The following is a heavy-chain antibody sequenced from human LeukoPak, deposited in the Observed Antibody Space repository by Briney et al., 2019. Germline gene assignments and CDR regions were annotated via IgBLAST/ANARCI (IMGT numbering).Heavy chain of an antibody. CDR3: ARGDDYSNYWYFQH. CDR1: GGTFSSYA. J-gene: IGHJ1*01. V-gene: IGHV1-69*13. Sequence: GASVKVSCKASGGTFSSYAISWVRQAPGQGLEWMGGIIPIFGTANYAQKFQGRVTITADESTSTAYMELSSLRSEDTAVYYCARGDDYSNYWYFQHWGQGTLVTVSS. D-gene: IGHD4-11*01. CDR2: IIPIFGTA.